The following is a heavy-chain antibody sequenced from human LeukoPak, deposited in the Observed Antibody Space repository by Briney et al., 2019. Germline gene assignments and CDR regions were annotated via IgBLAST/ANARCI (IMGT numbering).Heavy chain of an antibody. V-gene: IGHV1-69*05. D-gene: IGHD2-2*01. CDR3: ARGGRGCSSTSCYLDY. Sequence: SVKVSCKASGGTFSSYAISWVRQAPGQGLEWMGGIIPIFGTANYAQKFQGRVTITTDESTSTAYKELSSLRSEDTAVYYCARGGRGCSSTSCYLDYWGQGTLVTVSS. J-gene: IGHJ4*02. CDR1: GGTFSSYA. CDR2: IIPIFGTA.